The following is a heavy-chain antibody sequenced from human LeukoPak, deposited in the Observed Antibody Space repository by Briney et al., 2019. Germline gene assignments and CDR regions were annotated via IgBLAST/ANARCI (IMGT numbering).Heavy chain of an antibody. D-gene: IGHD6-13*01. CDR1: GFTFSSYA. J-gene: IGHJ5*02. V-gene: IGHV3-23*01. Sequence: PGGSLRLSCAASGFTFSSYAMSWVRQAPGKGLEWVSAISGSGGSTYYADSVKGRFTISRDNSKNTLYLQMNSLRAEDTGVYYCAKAGRGSSSQGGWFDPWGQGTLVTVSS. CDR2: ISGSGGST. CDR3: AKAGRGSSSQGGWFDP.